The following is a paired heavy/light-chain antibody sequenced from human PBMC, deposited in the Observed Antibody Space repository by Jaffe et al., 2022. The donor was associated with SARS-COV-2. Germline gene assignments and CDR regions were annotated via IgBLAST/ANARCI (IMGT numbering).Heavy chain of an antibody. D-gene: IGHD6-6*01. J-gene: IGHJ6*02. CDR3: ARGRSSSPPPNNYYYGMDV. Sequence: QVQLVQSGAEVKKPGASVKVSCKASGYTFTSYYMHWVRQAPGQGLEWMGIINPSGGSTSYAQKFQGRVTMTRDTSTSTVYMELSSLRSEDTAVYYCARGRSSSPPPNNYYYGMDVWGQGTTVTVSS. CDR1: GYTFTSYY. CDR2: INPSGGST. V-gene: IGHV1-46*01.
Light chain of an antibody. CDR2: QDS. V-gene: IGLV3-1*01. Sequence: SYELTQPPSVSVSPGQTASITCSGDKLGDKYACWYQQKPGQSPVLVIYQDSKRPSGIPERFSGSNSGNTATLTISGTQAMDEADYYCQAWDSSTADVVFGGGTKLTVL. CDR3: QAWDSSTADVV. J-gene: IGLJ2*01. CDR1: KLGDKY.